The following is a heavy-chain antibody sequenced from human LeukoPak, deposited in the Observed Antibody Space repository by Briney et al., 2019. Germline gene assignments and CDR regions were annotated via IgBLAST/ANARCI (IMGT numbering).Heavy chain of an antibody. D-gene: IGHD3-10*01. CDR1: GGSFSGYY. V-gene: IGHV4-34*01. Sequence: SETLSLTCAVYGGSFSGYYWSWIRQPPGKGLEWIGEINHSGSTNYNPSLKSRVTISVDTSKNQFSLKLSSVTAADTAVYYCARCPGSGNNYYYGMDVWGQGTTVTVSS. J-gene: IGHJ6*02. CDR2: INHSGST. CDR3: ARCPGSGNNYYYGMDV.